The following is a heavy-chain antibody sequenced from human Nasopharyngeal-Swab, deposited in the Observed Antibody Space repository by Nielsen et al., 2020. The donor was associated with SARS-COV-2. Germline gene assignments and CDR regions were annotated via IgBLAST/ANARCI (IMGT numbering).Heavy chain of an antibody. CDR2: IYTSGST. CDR1: GGSISSYY. Sequence: SETLSLTCTVSGGSISSYYWTWIRQPAGKGLEWIGRIYTSGSTNYNPSLKSRVSMSVDTSKNQFSLKLSSVTAADMAVYYCARLLSRTKPPHDAFDIWGQGTMVTVSS. CDR3: ARLLSRTKPPHDAFDI. J-gene: IGHJ3*02. V-gene: IGHV4-4*07. D-gene: IGHD2-2*01.